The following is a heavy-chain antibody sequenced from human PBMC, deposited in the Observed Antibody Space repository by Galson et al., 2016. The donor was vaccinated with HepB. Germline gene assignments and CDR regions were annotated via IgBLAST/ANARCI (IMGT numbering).Heavy chain of an antibody. V-gene: IGHV3-23*01. J-gene: IGHJ4*02. CDR2: LSNSGGST. D-gene: IGHD3-9*01. CDR3: AKGGYFDWFDY. CDR1: GFTFTTYA. Sequence: SLRLSCAVSGFTFTTYAMSWVRQAPGRGLEWVSSLSNSGGSTYYADSVKGRFTISRDKSKNTLYLQMNSLRAEDTAVYYCAKGGYFDWFDYWGQGTLATVSS.